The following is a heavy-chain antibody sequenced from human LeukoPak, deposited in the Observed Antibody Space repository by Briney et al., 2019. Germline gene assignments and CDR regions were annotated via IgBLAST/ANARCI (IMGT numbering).Heavy chain of an antibody. CDR1: GGSISSSSYY. CDR3: ARQRRGMIAVAHDAFDI. CDR2: IYHSGST. D-gene: IGHD6-19*01. Sequence: SETLSLTCTVSGGSISSSSYYWSWIRQPPGKGLEWIGYIYHSGSTYYNPSLKSRVTISVDRSKNQFSLKLSSVTAADTAVYYCARQRRGMIAVAHDAFDIWGQGTMVTVSS. J-gene: IGHJ3*02. V-gene: IGHV4-30-2*01.